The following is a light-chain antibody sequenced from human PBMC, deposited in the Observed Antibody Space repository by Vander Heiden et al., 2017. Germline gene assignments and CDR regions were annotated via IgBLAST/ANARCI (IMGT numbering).Light chain of an antibody. CDR3: SSYTSSSTGV. CDR2: DVS. V-gene: IGLV2-14*01. Sequence: QSALTQPASVSGSPGQSITISRTGTSSDVGGYNYVPWYQQHPGKAPKLMIYDVSNRPSGVSNRFSGSKSGNTASLTISGLQAEDEADYYCSSYTSSSTGVFGTGTKVTVL. CDR1: SSDVGGYNY. J-gene: IGLJ1*01.